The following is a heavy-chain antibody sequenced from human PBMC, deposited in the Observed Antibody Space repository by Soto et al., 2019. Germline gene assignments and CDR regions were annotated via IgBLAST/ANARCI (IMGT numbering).Heavy chain of an antibody. CDR3: ARTTPRMTTLDY. CDR2: ISHSGST. Sequence: QVHLQQWGAGLLKPSETLSLTCAVFGGSFSGYYWSWIRQPPGKGLEWIGEISHSGSTNYNPSLKRRVIISVDTSNKHFSLKLSSVPAADTAVYYCARTTPRMTTLDYWGQGSLVTVSS. CDR1: GGSFSGYY. J-gene: IGHJ4*02. V-gene: IGHV4-34*01.